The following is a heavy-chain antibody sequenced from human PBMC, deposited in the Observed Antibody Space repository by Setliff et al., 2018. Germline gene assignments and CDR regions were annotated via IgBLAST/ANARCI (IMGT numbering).Heavy chain of an antibody. CDR3: ARETATRHYYDSSGGFDY. D-gene: IGHD3-22*01. CDR1: GYTFTSYA. CDR2: INAGNGNT. V-gene: IGHV1-3*01. Sequence: ASVKVSCKASGYTFTSYAMHWVRQAPGQRLEWMGWINAGNGNTKYSQKFRGRVTITRDTSASTAYMELSSLRSEDTAVYYCARETATRHYYDSSGGFDYWGQGTLVTVSS. J-gene: IGHJ4*02.